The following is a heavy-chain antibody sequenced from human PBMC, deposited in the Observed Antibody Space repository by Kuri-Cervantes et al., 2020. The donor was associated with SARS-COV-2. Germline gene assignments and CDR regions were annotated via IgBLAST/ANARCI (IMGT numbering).Heavy chain of an antibody. CDR2: ISSSSSYI. J-gene: IGHJ6*03. CDR1: GFTFSSYG. D-gene: IGHD5-18*01. V-gene: IGHV3-21*01. Sequence: GGSLRLSCAASGFTFSSYGMHWVRQAPGKGLEWVSSISSSSSYIYYADSVKGRFTISRDNAKNSLYLQMNSLRAEDTAVYYCARDDVEVDTAMDYYYMDVWGKGTTVTVSS. CDR3: ARDDVEVDTAMDYYYMDV.